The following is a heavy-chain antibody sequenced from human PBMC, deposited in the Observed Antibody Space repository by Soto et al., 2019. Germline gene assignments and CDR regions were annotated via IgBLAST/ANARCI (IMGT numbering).Heavy chain of an antibody. CDR2: IYYSGST. D-gene: IGHD2-8*02. CDR1: GVSISNYY. Sequence: SVTLSLTCTVSGVSISNYYWTWIRQPPGKGLEWIGYIYYSGSTNYNPSLKSRVTILVDTSKNQFSLKLTSVTAADTAVYYCARDKITGLFDYWGQGTLVTVSS. CDR3: ARDKITGLFDY. V-gene: IGHV4-59*12. J-gene: IGHJ4*02.